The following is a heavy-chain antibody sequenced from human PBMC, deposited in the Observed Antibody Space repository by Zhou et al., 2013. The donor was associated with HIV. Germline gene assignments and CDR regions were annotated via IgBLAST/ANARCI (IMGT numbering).Heavy chain of an antibody. J-gene: IGHJ6*03. CDR2: IIPILGIA. CDR1: GGTFSSYA. CDR3: ARDVLRVAAAFYYYYYMDV. D-gene: IGHD6-13*01. Sequence: QVQLVQSGAEVKKPGSSVKVSCKASGGTFSSYAISWVRQAPGQGLEWMGRIIPILGIANYAQKFQGRVTITADKSTSTAYMELSSLRSEDTAVYYCARDVLRVAAAFYYYYYMDVWGKGTTVTVSS. V-gene: IGHV1-69*04.